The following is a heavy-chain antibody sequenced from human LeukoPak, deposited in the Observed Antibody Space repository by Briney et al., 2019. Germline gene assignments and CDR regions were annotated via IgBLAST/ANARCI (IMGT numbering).Heavy chain of an antibody. CDR1: GYTFTSYA. V-gene: IGHV1-3*01. J-gene: IGHJ4*02. CDR2: INAGNGNT. D-gene: IGHD2-15*01. CDR3: ARKLGYCSGGSCYLCDY. Sequence: ASVKVSCKASGYTFTSYAMHWVRQAPGQRLEWMGWINAGNGNTKYSQKFRGRVTITRDTSASTAYMELSSLRSDDTAVYYCARKLGYCSGGSCYLCDYWGQGTLVTVSS.